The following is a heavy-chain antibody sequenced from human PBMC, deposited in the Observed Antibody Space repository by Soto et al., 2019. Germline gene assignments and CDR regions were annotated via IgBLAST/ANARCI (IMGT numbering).Heavy chain of an antibody. CDR2: ISGSGSNT. D-gene: IGHD3-10*01. J-gene: IGHJ4*02. CDR3: ATVLWFGQSWFVFQS. V-gene: IGHV3-23*01. CDR1: GFTFSNYA. Sequence: EVQLLESGGGLVQPGGSLRLSCTASGFTFSNYAMNWVRQAPGKGLEWVSTISGSGSNTYYTDSVQGRFTISRDNSRNTHIQQIRSKRADDTAVYYCATVLWFGQSWFVFQSGGQAPLVPVSS.